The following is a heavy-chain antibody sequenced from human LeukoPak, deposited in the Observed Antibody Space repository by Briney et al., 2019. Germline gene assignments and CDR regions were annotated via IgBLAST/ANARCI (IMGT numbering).Heavy chain of an antibody. V-gene: IGHV3-11*05. CDR1: GFTFSDFY. J-gene: IGHJ4*02. Sequence: GGSLRLSCAASGFTFSDFYMSWIRQAPGKGLEWVSLISGSSSYTNYADSVKGRFTISRDNAKNSLYLQMNSLRADDTAVYYRAGGRDYYFWGQGTLVTVSS. CDR3: AGGRDYYF. D-gene: IGHD5-24*01. CDR2: ISGSSSYT.